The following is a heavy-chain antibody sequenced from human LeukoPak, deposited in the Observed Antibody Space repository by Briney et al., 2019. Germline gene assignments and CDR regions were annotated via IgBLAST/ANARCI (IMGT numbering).Heavy chain of an antibody. J-gene: IGHJ6*03. CDR1: GYTFTSYD. CDR2: MNPNSGNT. Sequence: ASVKVSCKASGYTFTSYDINWVRQATGQGLEWMGWMNPNSGNTGYAQKFQGRVTMTRNTSISTAYMELSSLRSEDTAVYSCARGRALNYPAIYYYHYMDVWGKGTTVTVSS. V-gene: IGHV1-8*01. CDR3: ARGRALNYPAIYYYHYMDV. D-gene: IGHD5-24*01.